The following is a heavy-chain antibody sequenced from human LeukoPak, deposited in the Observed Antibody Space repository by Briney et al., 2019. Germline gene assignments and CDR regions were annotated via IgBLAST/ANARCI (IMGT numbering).Heavy chain of an antibody. CDR1: GFTFNTYA. Sequence: GGSLRLSCAASGFTFNTYAMHWVRQAPGKGLEWVAVISYDGSNKYYADSVKGRFTISRDNSKNTLYLQMNSLRAEDTAVYYCARESNFWSVFDYWGQGTLVTVSS. J-gene: IGHJ4*02. CDR2: ISYDGSNK. V-gene: IGHV3-30*04. CDR3: ARESNFWSVFDY. D-gene: IGHD3-3*01.